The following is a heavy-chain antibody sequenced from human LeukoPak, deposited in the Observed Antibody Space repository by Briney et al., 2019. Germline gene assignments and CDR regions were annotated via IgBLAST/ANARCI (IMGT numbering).Heavy chain of an antibody. J-gene: IGHJ5*02. V-gene: IGHV3-23*01. CDR3: AKGTSSSCPYYWFDP. Sequence: GGSLRPSCAASGFTFSSHAMSWVRQAPGKGLEWVSAISGSGGSTYYADSVRGWFTISRDNSKSTLYLQMSRLRAEDTALYYFAKGTSSSCPYYWFDPWGQGTLVTVSS. CDR2: ISGSGGST. CDR1: GFTFSSHA. D-gene: IGHD6-13*01.